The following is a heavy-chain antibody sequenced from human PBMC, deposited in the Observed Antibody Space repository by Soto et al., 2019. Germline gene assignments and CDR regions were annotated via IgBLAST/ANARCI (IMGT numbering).Heavy chain of an antibody. D-gene: IGHD1-26*01. V-gene: IGHV3-30*18. CDR2: ISYDGSNK. CDR3: ANWLVGGTGPDY. J-gene: IGHJ4*02. CDR1: GFTFSNYG. Sequence: QVQLVESGGGVVQPGRSLRLSCAASGFTFSNYGMHWVRQAPGKGLDWVAVISYDGSNKYYADSVNGRFAISRDNSKNTLYLQMNCLRAEDTAVYYCANWLVGGTGPDYWGQGTLVTVSS.